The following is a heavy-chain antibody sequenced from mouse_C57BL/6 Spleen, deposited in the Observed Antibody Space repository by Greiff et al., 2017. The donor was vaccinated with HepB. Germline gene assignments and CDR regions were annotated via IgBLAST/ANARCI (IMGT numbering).Heavy chain of an antibody. CDR2: IYPGSGST. J-gene: IGHJ4*01. CDR1: GYTFTSYW. Sequence: QVQLQQPGAELVKPGASVKMSCKASGYTFTSYWITWVKQRPGQGLEWIGDIYPGSGSTNYNEKFKSKATLTVDTSSSTAYMQLSSLTSEDSAVYYCARSAYYSNYGGGFSAMDYWGQGTSVTVSS. CDR3: ARSAYYSNYGGGFSAMDY. D-gene: IGHD2-5*01. V-gene: IGHV1-55*01.